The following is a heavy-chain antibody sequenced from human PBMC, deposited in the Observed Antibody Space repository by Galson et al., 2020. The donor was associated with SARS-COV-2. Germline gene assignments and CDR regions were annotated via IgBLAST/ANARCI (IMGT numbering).Heavy chain of an antibody. CDR1: GGSISSGSYY. CDR2: IYTSGST. J-gene: IGHJ4*02. D-gene: IGHD6-13*01. CDR3: ARWWLPYSSSWEGHFDY. V-gene: IGHV4-61*02. Sequence: SETLSLTCTVSGGSISSGSYYWSWIRQPAGKGLEWIGRIYTSGSTNYNPSLKSRVTISVDTSKNQFSLKLSSVTAADTAVYYCARWWLPYSSSWEGHFDYWGQGTLVTVSS.